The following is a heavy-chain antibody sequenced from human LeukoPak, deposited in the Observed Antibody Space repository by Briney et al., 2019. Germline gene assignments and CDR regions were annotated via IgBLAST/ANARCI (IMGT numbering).Heavy chain of an antibody. CDR3: AKAPVTTCSGAYCYPFDY. CDR1: GFTLSSHA. V-gene: IGHV3-23*01. Sequence: ASVKVSCKASGFTLSSHAMSWVRQGPGKGLEWVSAISVSGNTYHADSVKGRFTISRDSSKNTLYLQMNSLRAGDAAVYYCAKAPVTTCSGAYCYPFDYWGQGTLVTVSS. D-gene: IGHD2-15*01. J-gene: IGHJ4*02. CDR2: ISVSGNT.